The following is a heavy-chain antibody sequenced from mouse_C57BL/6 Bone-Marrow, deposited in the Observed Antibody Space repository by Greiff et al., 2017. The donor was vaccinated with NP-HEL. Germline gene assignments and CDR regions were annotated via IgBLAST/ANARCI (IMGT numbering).Heavy chain of an antibody. V-gene: IGHV7-1*01. D-gene: IGHD5-1-1*01. J-gene: IGHJ1*03. CDR3: ARDAAYTWSYWYFDV. Sequence: EVMLVESGGGLVQSGRSLRLSCATSGFTFSDFYMEWVRQAPGKGLEWIAASRNKANDYTTEYSASVKGRFIVSRDTSQSILYLQMNALRAEDTAIYYCARDAAYTWSYWYFDVWGTGTTVTVSS. CDR2: SRNKANDYTT. CDR1: GFTFSDFY.